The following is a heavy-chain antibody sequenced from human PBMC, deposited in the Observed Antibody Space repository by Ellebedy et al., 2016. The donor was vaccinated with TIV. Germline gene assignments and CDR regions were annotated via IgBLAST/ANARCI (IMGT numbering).Heavy chain of an antibody. CDR1: GFTLSGYW. CDR3: ARAGGRLGLNV. D-gene: IGHD2-8*02. J-gene: IGHJ6*02. Sequence: GGSLRLXCAASGFTLSGYWMHWVRQVPGKGLVWVSRINNDGSSTSYADSVKGRFTISRDNAKNTLFLQMNSLRAEDTSIYYCARAGGRLGLNVWGQGTTVTVSS. V-gene: IGHV3-74*01. CDR2: INNDGSST.